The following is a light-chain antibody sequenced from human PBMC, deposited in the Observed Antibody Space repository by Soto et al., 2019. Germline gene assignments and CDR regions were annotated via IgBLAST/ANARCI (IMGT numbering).Light chain of an antibody. CDR1: QSVIYSSNNKKY. V-gene: IGKV4-1*01. J-gene: IGKJ4*01. CDR2: WAS. CDR3: QQYFSTPFT. Sequence: DIVMTQSPDSLAVSLGERATINCKSSQSVIYSSNNKKYLAWYQQKPGQPPKLLIYWASTRESGVPDRFSGSGSGTDFTLTISRLQAEDVAIYYCQQYFSTPFTFGGGTKVEI.